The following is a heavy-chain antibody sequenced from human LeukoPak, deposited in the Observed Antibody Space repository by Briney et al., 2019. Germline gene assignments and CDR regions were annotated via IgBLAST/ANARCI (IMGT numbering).Heavy chain of an antibody. CDR3: AGDRVGSSSPTDY. D-gene: IGHD6-6*01. Sequence: ASVKVSCKASGYTFTGYYMHGVRQAPGQGREGMGWTNPNSGGTNYAQKFQGRVTMTRDTSISTAYMELSRLRSDDTAVYYCAGDRVGSSSPTDYWGQGTLVTVPS. CDR2: TNPNSGGT. J-gene: IGHJ4*02. CDR1: GYTFTGYY. V-gene: IGHV1-2*02.